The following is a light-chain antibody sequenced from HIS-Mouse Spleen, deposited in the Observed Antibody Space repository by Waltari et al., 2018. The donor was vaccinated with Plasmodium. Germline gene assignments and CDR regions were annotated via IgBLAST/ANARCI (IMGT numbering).Light chain of an antibody. Sequence: SSELTQAPAVSVALGQTVRVTCRGDSLRSYYASRYQQKPGQAPVLVIYGKNNRPSGIPDRFSGSSSGNTASLTITGAQAEDEADYYCNSRDSSGNHVVFGGGTKLTVL. J-gene: IGLJ2*01. CDR3: NSRDSSGNHVV. CDR1: SLRSYY. V-gene: IGLV3-19*01. CDR2: GKN.